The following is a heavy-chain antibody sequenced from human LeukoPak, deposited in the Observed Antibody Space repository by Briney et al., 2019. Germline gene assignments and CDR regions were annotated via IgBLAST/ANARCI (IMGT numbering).Heavy chain of an antibody. Sequence: SETLSLTCAVYGGSFSGYYWSWIRQPPGKGLEWIGEINHSGSTNYNPSLKSRVTISVDTSKNQFSLKLSSVTAADTAVYYCAARITMVRGVIGWFDPWGQGTLVTVSS. V-gene: IGHV4-34*01. J-gene: IGHJ5*02. CDR2: INHSGST. CDR1: GGSFSGYY. D-gene: IGHD3-10*01. CDR3: AARITMVRGVIGWFDP.